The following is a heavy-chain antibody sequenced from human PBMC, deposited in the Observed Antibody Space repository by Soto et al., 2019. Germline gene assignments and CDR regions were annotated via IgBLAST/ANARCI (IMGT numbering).Heavy chain of an antibody. Sequence: QVQLVQSRAEVKKPGASVKVSCKASGYTFTSYYMHWVRQAPGQGLEWMGVINPSGGSTSYSQKFQGRVTMTRDTSTSTFYMDLSSLRSEDTAVYYCARLATVTPPYYLDYWGQGTLVTVSS. CDR1: GYTFTSYY. J-gene: IGHJ4*02. CDR2: INPSGGST. CDR3: ARLATVTPPYYLDY. V-gene: IGHV1-46*01. D-gene: IGHD4-17*01.